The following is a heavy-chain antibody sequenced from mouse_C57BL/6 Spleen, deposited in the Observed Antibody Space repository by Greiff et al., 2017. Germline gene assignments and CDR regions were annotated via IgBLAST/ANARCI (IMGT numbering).Heavy chain of an antibody. V-gene: IGHV1-61*01. CDR1: GYTFTSYW. CDR3: ARGGGYGYDPFAY. CDR2: IYPSDSET. D-gene: IGHD2-2*01. J-gene: IGHJ3*01. Sequence: VQLQQPGAELVRPGSSVKLSCKASGYTFTSYWLDWVKQRPGQGLEWIGNIYPSDSETHYNQKFKDKATLTVDKSSSTAYMQLSSLTSEDSAVYYCARGGGYGYDPFAYWGQGTLVTVSA.